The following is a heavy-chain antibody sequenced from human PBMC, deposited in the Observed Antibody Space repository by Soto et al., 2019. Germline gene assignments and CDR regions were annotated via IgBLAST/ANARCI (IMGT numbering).Heavy chain of an antibody. CDR3: ARLGSSWYGEFGMDV. J-gene: IGHJ6*02. Sequence: PSETLSLTCTVSGGSISSSSYYWGWIRQPPGKGLEWIGSIYYSGSTYYNPSLKSRVTISVDTSKNQFSLKLSSVTAADTAVYYCARLGSSWYGEFGMDVWGQGTTVTVS. D-gene: IGHD6-13*01. CDR1: GGSISSSSYY. V-gene: IGHV4-39*01. CDR2: IYYSGST.